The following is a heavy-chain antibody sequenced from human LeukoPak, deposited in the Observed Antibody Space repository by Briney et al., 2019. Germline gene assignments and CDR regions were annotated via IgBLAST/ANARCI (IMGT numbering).Heavy chain of an antibody. V-gene: IGHV4-59*11. J-gene: IGHJ4*02. D-gene: IGHD3-22*01. Sequence: KSSETLSLTCTVSGDSITSHYWNWIRQTPGKGLEWIGYIYHTGSTNYNPSLKSRGSISADTSNNRFSLRLYSVTAADTAVYYCARERVEGYDNSGYYAYFDYWGQGILVTVSS. CDR1: GDSITSHY. CDR2: IYHTGST. CDR3: ARERVEGYDNSGYYAYFDY.